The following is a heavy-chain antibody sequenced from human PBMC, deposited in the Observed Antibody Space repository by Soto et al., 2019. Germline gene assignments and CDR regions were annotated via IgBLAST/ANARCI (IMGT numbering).Heavy chain of an antibody. D-gene: IGHD3-22*01. CDR3: AKDALYDSSGSYFDY. V-gene: IGHV3-30*18. CDR2: ISYDGSNK. CDR1: GFTFSSYG. Sequence: PGGSLRLSCAASGFTFSSYGMHWVRQAPGKGLEWVAVISYDGSNKYYADSVKGRFTISRDNSKNTLYLQMNSLRAEDTAVYYCAKDALYDSSGSYFDYWGQGTLVTVSS. J-gene: IGHJ4*02.